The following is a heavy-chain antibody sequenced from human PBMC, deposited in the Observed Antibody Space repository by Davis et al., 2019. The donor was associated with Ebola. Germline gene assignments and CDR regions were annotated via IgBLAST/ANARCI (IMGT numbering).Heavy chain of an antibody. CDR3: ARTLVVGATSSFDY. J-gene: IGHJ4*02. CDR1: GYKFSTYY. Sequence: GESLKISCQGSGYKFSTYYIGWVRQVPGKGLEWMASIYPGDSDTRYSPSFQGQVTISADKSTSTAYLQWSSLEASDTAFYFCARTLVVGATSSFDYWGQGTLVTVSS. D-gene: IGHD1-26*01. V-gene: IGHV5-51*01. CDR2: IYPGDSDT.